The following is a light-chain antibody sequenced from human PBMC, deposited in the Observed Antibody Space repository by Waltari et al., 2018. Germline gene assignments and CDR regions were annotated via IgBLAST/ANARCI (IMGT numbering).Light chain of an antibody. Sequence: QSVLTQPPSASGTPGQRVTISCSGTSSHIGRYTVNWYQQLPGTAPKLLSYDNNRRPSGVPDRISGSKSGTSASLAISGLQSEDEADYYCAAWDDSLNGWVFGGGSKLTVL. CDR1: SSHIGRYT. CDR2: DNN. V-gene: IGLV1-44*01. J-gene: IGLJ3*02. CDR3: AAWDDSLNGWV.